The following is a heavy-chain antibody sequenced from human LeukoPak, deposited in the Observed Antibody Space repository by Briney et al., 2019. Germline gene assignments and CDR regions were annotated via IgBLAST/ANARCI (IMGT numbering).Heavy chain of an antibody. J-gene: IGHJ3*02. V-gene: IGHV3-53*01. CDR2: IYSGGST. D-gene: IGHD6-19*01. CDR1: GFTLSSYW. CDR3: ASEYSSGSDAFDI. Sequence: GGSLRLSCAASGFTLSSYWMSWVRQAPGKGLEWVSVIYSGGSTYHADSVKGRFTISRDNSKNTLYLQMNSLRAEDTAVYYCASEYSSGSDAFDIWGQGTMVTVSS.